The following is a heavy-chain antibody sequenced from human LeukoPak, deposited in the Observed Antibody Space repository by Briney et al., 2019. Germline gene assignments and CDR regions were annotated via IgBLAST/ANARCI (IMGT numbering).Heavy chain of an antibody. CDR2: FDPEDGET. CDR1: GYTLTELS. V-gene: IGHV1-24*01. Sequence: ASVKVSCKVSGYTLTELSMHWVRQAPGKGLEWMGGFDPEDGETIYAQKFQGRVTMTEDTSTDTAYMELSSLRSDDTAIYYCAKTDNKYDSRLILNWGQGTQVTVSS. D-gene: IGHD3-22*01. J-gene: IGHJ4*02. CDR3: AKTDNKYDSRLILN.